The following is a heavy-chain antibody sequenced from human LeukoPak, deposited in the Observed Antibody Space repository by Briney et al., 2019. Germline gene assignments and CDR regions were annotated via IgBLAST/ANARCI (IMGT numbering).Heavy chain of an antibody. CDR3: ARDRSGADLWFDP. V-gene: IGHV4-61*02. J-gene: IGHJ5*02. D-gene: IGHD7-27*01. CDR1: GGSISSSSYY. Sequence: SETLSLTCTVSGGSISSSSYYWSWIRQPAGKGLEWIGRIYTSGSTNYNPSLKSRVTMSVDTSKNQFSLKLSSVTAADTAVYYCARDRSGADLWFDPWGQGTLVTVSS. CDR2: IYTSGST.